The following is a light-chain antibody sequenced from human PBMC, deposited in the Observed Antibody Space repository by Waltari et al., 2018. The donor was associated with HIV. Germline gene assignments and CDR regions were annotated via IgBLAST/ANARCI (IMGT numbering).Light chain of an antibody. CDR1: QSLKHTDGKTY. CDR3: MQSLHLLYT. CDR2: EVS. V-gene: IGKV2D-29*02. Sequence: DIVMTQTPPSLSVTPGQPASFSCNSSQSLKHTDGKTYLYWYLQRPGQSPQVLIYEVSNRYDGVPERFSGSGSGKHFTLKIARVEAEDVGSYYGMQSLHLLYTFGQGTKLEIK. J-gene: IGKJ2*01.